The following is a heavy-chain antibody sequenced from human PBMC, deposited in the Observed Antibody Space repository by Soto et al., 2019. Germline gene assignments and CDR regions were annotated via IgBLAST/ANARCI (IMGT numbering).Heavy chain of an antibody. CDR3: AKNDRELDAFDI. V-gene: IGHV3-23*01. D-gene: IGHD1-26*01. CDR2: ISGSGGST. J-gene: IGHJ3*02. Sequence: SGGSLRLSCAASGFTFSSYAMSWVRQAPGKGLEWVSAISGSGGSTYYADSVKGRFTISRDNSKNTLYLQMNSLRAEDTAVYYCAKNDRELDAFDIWGQGTMVTVSS. CDR1: GFTFSSYA.